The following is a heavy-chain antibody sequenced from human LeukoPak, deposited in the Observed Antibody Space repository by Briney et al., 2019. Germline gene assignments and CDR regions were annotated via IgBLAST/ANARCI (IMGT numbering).Heavy chain of an antibody. V-gene: IGHV1-69*02. CDR3: AAPVVVPAASFDY. J-gene: IGHJ4*02. CDR1: GGTFSSYT. CDR2: IIPILGIA. Sequence: ASVKVSCKASGGTFSSYTISWVRQATGQGLEWMGRIIPILGIANYAQKFQGRVTITADKSTSTAYMELSSLRSEDTAVYYCAAPVVVPAASFDYWGQGTLVTVSS. D-gene: IGHD2-2*01.